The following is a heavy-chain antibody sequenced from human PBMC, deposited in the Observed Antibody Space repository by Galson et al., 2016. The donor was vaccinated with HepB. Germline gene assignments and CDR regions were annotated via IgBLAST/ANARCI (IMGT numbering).Heavy chain of an antibody. V-gene: IGHV5-51*01. D-gene: IGHD5-24*01. CDR2: IYPGDYQT. CDR3: AKGVEGWPPRYYFDS. CDR1: GYIFTNYW. Sequence: QSGAEVKKPGQSLKISCEASGYIFTNYWIHWVRHLPGKGLEWMGIIYPGDYQTKYSPSFQGQITISADKSINTAYLQWSSLKASDTATYYCAKGVEGWPPRYYFDSWGQGTLVSVSS. J-gene: IGHJ4*02.